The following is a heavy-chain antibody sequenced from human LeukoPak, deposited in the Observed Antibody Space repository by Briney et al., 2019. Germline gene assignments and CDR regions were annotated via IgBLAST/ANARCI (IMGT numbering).Heavy chain of an antibody. J-gene: IGHJ4*02. CDR1: GGSISSGTYY. D-gene: IGHD5-18*01. CDR2: IDASGST. Sequence: SETLSLTCTVSGGSISSGTYYWSWIRQPAGKGLEWIGRIDASGSTNYSPSLKSRLTISVDTFRKQFSLKLSSVTAADTAVYYCAREGGYSYGDAPLHFDYWGQGTLVTVSS. CDR3: AREGGYSYGDAPLHFDY. V-gene: IGHV4-61*02.